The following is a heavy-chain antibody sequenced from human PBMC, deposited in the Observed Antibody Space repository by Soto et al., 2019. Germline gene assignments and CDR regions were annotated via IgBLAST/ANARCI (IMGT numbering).Heavy chain of an antibody. Sequence: EVQLVESGGGLVKPGGSLRLSCAASGFTFSSYSMNWVRQAPGKGLEWVSSISSSSSYIYYADSVKGRFTISRDNAKNSLYLQMTSLRAEDTAVYYSARDGYCSSTSCYYELSYYYYMDVWGKGTTVTVSS. V-gene: IGHV3-21*01. J-gene: IGHJ6*03. D-gene: IGHD2-2*03. CDR1: GFTFSSYS. CDR2: ISSSSSYI. CDR3: ARDGYCSSTSCYYELSYYYYMDV.